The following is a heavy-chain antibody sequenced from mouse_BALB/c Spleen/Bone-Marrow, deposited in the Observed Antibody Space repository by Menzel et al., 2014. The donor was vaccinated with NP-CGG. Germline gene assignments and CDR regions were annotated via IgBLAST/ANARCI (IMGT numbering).Heavy chain of an antibody. D-gene: IGHD2-2*01. CDR3: ARSTGYYWYFDV. Sequence: VQLQQSGAELVKPGAPVKLSCKASGYTFTSYWMNWVKQRPGRGLEWIGRIDPSDSETHYNQKFKDKATLTVDKSSSTAHIQLSSLTSEDSAVYYCARSTGYYWYFDVWGAGTTVTVSS. CDR2: IDPSDSET. J-gene: IGHJ1*01. CDR1: GYTFTSYW. V-gene: IGHV1-69*02.